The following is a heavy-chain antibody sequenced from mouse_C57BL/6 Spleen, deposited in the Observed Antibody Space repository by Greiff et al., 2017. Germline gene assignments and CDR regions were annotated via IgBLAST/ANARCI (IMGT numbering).Heavy chain of an antibody. CDR3: VRRAGSPFYAMDY. CDR1: GFSFNTYA. D-gene: IGHD3-3*01. J-gene: IGHJ4*01. Sequence: EVKLVESGGGLVQPKGSLKLSCAASGFSFNTYAMNWVRQAPGKGLEWVARIRSKSNNYATYYADSVKDRFTISRDDSESMLYLQMNNLKTEDTAMYYCVRRAGSPFYAMDYWGQGTSVTVSS. V-gene: IGHV10-1*01. CDR2: IRSKSNNYAT.